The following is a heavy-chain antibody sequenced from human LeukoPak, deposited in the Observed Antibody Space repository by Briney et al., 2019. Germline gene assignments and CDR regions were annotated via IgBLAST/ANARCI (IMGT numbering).Heavy chain of an antibody. V-gene: IGHV3-30-3*01. D-gene: IGHD3-22*01. CDR1: GFTFSSYA. J-gene: IGHJ4*02. CDR2: ISYGGSNK. Sequence: GRSLRLSCAASGFTFSSYAMHWVRQAPGKGLEWVAVISYGGSNKYYADSVKGRFTISRDNSKNTLYLQMNSLRAEDTAVYYCARDQSQTYYYDSSGPSGYFDYWGQGTLVTVSS. CDR3: ARDQSQTYYYDSSGPSGYFDY.